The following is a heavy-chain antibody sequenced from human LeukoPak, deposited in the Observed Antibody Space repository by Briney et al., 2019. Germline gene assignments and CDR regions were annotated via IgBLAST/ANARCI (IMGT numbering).Heavy chain of an antibody. CDR3: ARDHNESGLDY. CDR1: GGSISSGGYY. CDR2: IYHGGSA. D-gene: IGHD2-15*01. V-gene: IGHV4-39*07. Sequence: PSETLSLTCTVSGGSISSGGYYWSWTRQHPGKGLEWIGEIYHGGSANYNPSLKSRVTISVDKTKNQFSLKLTSVTAADTAVYYCARDHNESGLDYWGQGNLVTVSS. J-gene: IGHJ4*02.